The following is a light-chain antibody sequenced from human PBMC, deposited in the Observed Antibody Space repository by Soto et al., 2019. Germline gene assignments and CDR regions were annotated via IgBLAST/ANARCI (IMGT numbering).Light chain of an antibody. V-gene: IGKV1-5*03. CDR1: QTISSW. J-gene: IGKJ1*01. CDR3: QHYYSYSEA. CDR2: KAS. Sequence: DIQMTQSPSTLSGSVGDRVTITCRASQTISSWLAWYQQKPGKAPKLLIYKASTVKSGVPSRFSGSGSGTEFTLTISSLQADDFATYYCQHYYSYSEAFGQGTKVELK.